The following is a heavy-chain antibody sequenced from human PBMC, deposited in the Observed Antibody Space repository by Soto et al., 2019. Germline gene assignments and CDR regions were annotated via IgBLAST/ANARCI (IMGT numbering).Heavy chain of an antibody. Sequence: QVQLVQSGAGVKKPGSSVKVSCKASGGTFSSYAISWVRQAPGQGLEWMGGIIPIFGTANYAQKFQGRVTITADESTSTAYMELSSLRSEDTAVYYCARLDTAMVTGGPYFDYWGQGTLVTVSS. J-gene: IGHJ4*02. D-gene: IGHD5-18*01. CDR3: ARLDTAMVTGGPYFDY. CDR2: IIPIFGTA. V-gene: IGHV1-69*01. CDR1: GGTFSSYA.